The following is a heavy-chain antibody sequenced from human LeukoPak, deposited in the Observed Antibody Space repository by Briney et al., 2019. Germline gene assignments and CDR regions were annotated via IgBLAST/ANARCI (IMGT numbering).Heavy chain of an antibody. CDR2: INPNSGGT. CDR3: ARHKDDIVGATTSAFDI. V-gene: IGHV1-2*02. D-gene: IGHD1-26*01. Sequence: ASVKVSCKASGYTFTGYYMHWVRQAPGQGLEWMGWINPNSGGTNYAQKFQGRVTMTRDTSISTAYMELSRLRSDDTAVYYCARHKDDIVGATTSAFDIWGQGTMVTVSS. CDR1: GYTFTGYY. J-gene: IGHJ3*02.